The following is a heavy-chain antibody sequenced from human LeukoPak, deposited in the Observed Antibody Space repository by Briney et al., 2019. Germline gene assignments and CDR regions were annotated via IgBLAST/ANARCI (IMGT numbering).Heavy chain of an antibody. CDR1: GYTFTSYD. V-gene: IGHV1-8*01. CDR3: PYGSGIINYYYYGMDV. Sequence: ASVKVSCKASGYTFTSYDINWVRQATGQGLEWMGWMNPNSGNTGYAQKFQGRVTMTRNTSISTAYMELSSLRSEDTAVYYCPYGSGIINYYYYGMDVWGQGTTVTVSS. D-gene: IGHD3-10*01. CDR2: MNPNSGNT. J-gene: IGHJ6*02.